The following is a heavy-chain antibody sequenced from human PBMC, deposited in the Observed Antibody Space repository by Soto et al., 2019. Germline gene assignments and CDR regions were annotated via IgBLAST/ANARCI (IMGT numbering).Heavy chain of an antibody. V-gene: IGHV4-31*03. CDR2: IYYSGST. Sequence: SETLSLTCTVSGGSISSGGYYWSWIRQHPGNGLEWIGYIYYSGSTYYNPSLKSRVTISVDTSKNQFSLKLSSVTAADTAVYYCARSLKIRYYYYYMDVWGKGTTVTVSS. CDR1: GGSISSGGYY. J-gene: IGHJ6*03. CDR3: ARSLKIRYYYYYMDV.